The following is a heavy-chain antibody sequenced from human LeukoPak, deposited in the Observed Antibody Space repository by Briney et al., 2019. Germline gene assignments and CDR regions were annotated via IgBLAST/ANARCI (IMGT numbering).Heavy chain of an antibody. J-gene: IGHJ5*02. CDR2: IYPGDSDT. CDR3: ARLADYGGNPNWFDP. D-gene: IGHD4-23*01. V-gene: IGHV5-51*01. Sequence: GESLKISCKGSGYSFSSYWIAWVRQMPGKGLEWMGIIYPGDSDTRYSPSFQGQVTISADKSISTAYLQWSSLKASDTAMYYCARLADYGGNPNWFDPWGQGTLVTVSS. CDR1: GYSFSSYW.